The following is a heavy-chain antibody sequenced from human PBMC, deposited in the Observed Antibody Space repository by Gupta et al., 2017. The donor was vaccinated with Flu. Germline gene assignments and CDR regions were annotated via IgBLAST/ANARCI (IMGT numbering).Heavy chain of an antibody. Sequence: EVQLVESGGGLVQPGRSLRLSCTASGFTFGDSAMSWVRQDPGKGLEWVGFIRSKAYGWTTEYAASVKGRFTISRDDSKSIAYLQMNSLKTEDTAVYYCTREHIVLMVYANRPHYYYYGMDVWGQGTTVTVSS. J-gene: IGHJ6*02. CDR2: IRSKAYGWTT. CDR3: TREHIVLMVYANRPHYYYYGMDV. CDR1: GFTFGDSA. D-gene: IGHD2-8*01. V-gene: IGHV3-49*04.